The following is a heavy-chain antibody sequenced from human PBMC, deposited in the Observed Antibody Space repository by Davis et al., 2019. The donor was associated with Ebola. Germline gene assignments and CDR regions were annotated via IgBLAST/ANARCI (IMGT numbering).Heavy chain of an antibody. CDR3: ARSRSMRGPFYGMDV. Sequence: GESLKISCAASGFTFSSYDMHWVRQVTGKGLEWVSAISSAGDPYYPGPVKGRFSISRENAKNSLYLQMDSLRAGDTAVYYCARSRSMRGPFYGMDVWGQGTTVTVSS. J-gene: IGHJ6*02. CDR2: ISSAGDP. CDR1: GFTFSSYD. D-gene: IGHD3-16*01. V-gene: IGHV3-13*05.